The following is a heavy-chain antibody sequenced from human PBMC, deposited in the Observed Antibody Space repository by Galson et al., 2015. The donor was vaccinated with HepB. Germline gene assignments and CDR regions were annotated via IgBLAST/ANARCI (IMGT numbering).Heavy chain of an antibody. V-gene: IGHV3-33*08. D-gene: IGHD1-26*01. CDR3: ARDLGWWELLGAFDI. CDR1: GFTFSSYG. Sequence: SLRLSCAASGFTFSSYGMHWVRQAPGKGLEWVAVIWYDGSNKYYADSVKGRFTISRDNSKNTLYLQMNSLRAEDTAVYYCARDLGWWELLGAFDIWGQGTMVTVSS. J-gene: IGHJ3*02. CDR2: IWYDGSNK.